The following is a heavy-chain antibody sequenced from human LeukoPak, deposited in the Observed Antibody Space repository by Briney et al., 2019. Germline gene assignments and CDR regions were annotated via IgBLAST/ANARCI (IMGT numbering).Heavy chain of an antibody. Sequence: SETLSLTCTVSGGSISGSSYYWGWIRQPPGKGLEWIGSIYYSGSTYYNPSLKSRVTISVDTSKNQFSLKLNSVTATDTAVYYCARVWWYFDYWGQGTLVTVSS. CDR1: GGSISGSSYY. J-gene: IGHJ4*02. CDR3: ARVWWYFDY. CDR2: IYYSGST. V-gene: IGHV4-39*02. D-gene: IGHD2-15*01.